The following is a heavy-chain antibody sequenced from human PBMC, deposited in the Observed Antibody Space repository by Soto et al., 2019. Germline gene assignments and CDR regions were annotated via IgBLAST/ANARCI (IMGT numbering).Heavy chain of an antibody. V-gene: IGHV4-61*08. CDR2: IYYSGST. D-gene: IGHD5-18*01. J-gene: IGHJ4*02. CDR1: GGSIGSGGYS. CDR3: ASFGYSYAHFDY. Sequence: SETLSLTCAVSGGSIGSGGYSWSWIRQPPGKGLEWIGYIYYSGSTNYNPSLKSRVTISVDTSKNQFSLKLSSVTAADTAVYYCASFGYSYAHFDYWGQGTLVTVSS.